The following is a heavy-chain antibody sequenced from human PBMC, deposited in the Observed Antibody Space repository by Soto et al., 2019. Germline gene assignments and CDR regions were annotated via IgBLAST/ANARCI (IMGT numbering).Heavy chain of an antibody. CDR2: LYHGGST. Sequence: SETLSLTCAVSGYSISSGYYWGWLRQPPGKGLEWIGSLYHGGSTYYNPSLNSRVTLSIDMTNNHVSLILNSVTAADTAVYYCARVGPWVPYYYDSSPYTFENWFDPWGQGTLVTVSS. J-gene: IGHJ5*02. D-gene: IGHD3-22*01. CDR1: GYSISSGYY. CDR3: ARVGPWVPYYYDSSPYTFENWFDP. V-gene: IGHV4-38-2*01.